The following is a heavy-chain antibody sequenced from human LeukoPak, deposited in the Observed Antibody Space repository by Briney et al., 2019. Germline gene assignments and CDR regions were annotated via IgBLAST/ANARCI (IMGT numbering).Heavy chain of an antibody. V-gene: IGHV3-30-3*01. CDR2: ISHDGSNK. Sequence: PGGSLRLSCAAPGFTFSRYAMHWVRQAPGKGLEWVAVISHDGSNKYYADSVKGRFTISRDSSENTLYLQMNSLRVEDTAIYYCARVGYYSSGPFSYFDYWGQGTLVTVSS. J-gene: IGHJ4*02. D-gene: IGHD3-10*01. CDR3: ARVGYYSSGPFSYFDY. CDR1: GFTFSRYA.